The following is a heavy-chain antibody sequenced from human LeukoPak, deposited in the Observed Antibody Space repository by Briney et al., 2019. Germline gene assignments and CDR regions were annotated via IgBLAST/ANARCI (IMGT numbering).Heavy chain of an antibody. CDR3: ARGGEDSSSWYISPRPFDY. Sequence: PGGSLRLSCAASGFTVSSNYMSWVRQAPGKGLEWVSVIYSGGSTYYADSVTGRFTISRDNSKNTLYLQMNSLRAEDTAVYYCARGGEDSSSWYISPRPFDYWGQGTLVTVSS. D-gene: IGHD6-13*01. V-gene: IGHV3-53*01. J-gene: IGHJ4*02. CDR1: GFTVSSNY. CDR2: IYSGGST.